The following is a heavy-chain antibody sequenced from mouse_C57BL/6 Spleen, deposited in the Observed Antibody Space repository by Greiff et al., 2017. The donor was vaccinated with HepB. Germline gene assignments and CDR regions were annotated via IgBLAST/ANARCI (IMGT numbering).Heavy chain of an antibody. CDR3: AMVGITAWFAY. J-gene: IGHJ3*01. D-gene: IGHD2-4*01. CDR1: GYTFTSYW. V-gene: IGHV1-69*01. Sequence: QVQLQQPGAELVMPGASVKLSCKASGYTFTSYWMHWVKQRPGQGLEWIGEIDPSDSYTNYNQKFKGKSTLTVDKSSSTAYMQLSSLTSEDSAVYYCAMVGITAWFAYWGQGTLVTVSA. CDR2: IDPSDSYT.